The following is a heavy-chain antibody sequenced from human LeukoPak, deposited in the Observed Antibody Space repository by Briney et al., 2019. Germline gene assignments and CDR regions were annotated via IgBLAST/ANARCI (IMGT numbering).Heavy chain of an antibody. Sequence: ASVKVSCKASGYTFTGYYMHWVRQAPGQGLEWMGWINPNSGGTNYAQKFQGRVTMTRDMSTSTVYMELSSLRSEDTAVYYCARGLTNTAMAFDPWGQGTLVTVSS. CDR1: GYTFTGYY. CDR3: ARGLTNTAMAFDP. J-gene: IGHJ5*02. CDR2: INPNSGGT. D-gene: IGHD5-18*01. V-gene: IGHV1-2*02.